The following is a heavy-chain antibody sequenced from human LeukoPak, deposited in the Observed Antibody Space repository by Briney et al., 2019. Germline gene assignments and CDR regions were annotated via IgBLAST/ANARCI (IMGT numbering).Heavy chain of an antibody. V-gene: IGHV3-23*01. D-gene: IGHD3-10*01. Sequence: GGSLRLSCAASGFTFSSYGMSWVRQAPGKGLEWVSAISGSGGSTYYADSVKGRFTISRDNSKNTLYLQMNSLRAEDTAVYYCAKGDYYGSGTFDYWGQGTLVTVSS. CDR1: GFTFSSYG. CDR2: ISGSGGST. J-gene: IGHJ4*02. CDR3: AKGDYYGSGTFDY.